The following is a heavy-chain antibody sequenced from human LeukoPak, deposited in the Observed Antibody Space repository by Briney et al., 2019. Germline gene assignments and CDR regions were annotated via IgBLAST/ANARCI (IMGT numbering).Heavy chain of an antibody. CDR3: ARGGSCSGGSCYLRFDP. D-gene: IGHD2-15*01. Sequence: PSETLSLTYTVSGGSISSYYWSWIRQPPGKGLEWIGYIYYSGSTSYNPSLKSRVTISVDTSKNQFSLKLTSVTAADTAVYYCARGGSCSGGSCYLRFDPWGQGTLVTVSS. J-gene: IGHJ5*02. CDR2: IYYSGST. CDR1: GGSISSYY. V-gene: IGHV4-59*01.